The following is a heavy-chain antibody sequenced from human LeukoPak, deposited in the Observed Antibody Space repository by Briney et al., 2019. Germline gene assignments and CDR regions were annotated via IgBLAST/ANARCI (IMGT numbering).Heavy chain of an antibody. Sequence: SETLSLTCTVSSGSISSYYWSWIRQPPGKGLEWSGYIYYSGSTNYNPSLKSRVTISVDTSKNQFSLKLSSVTAADTAVYYCARGSIAARNDAFDIWGQGTIVTVSS. V-gene: IGHV4-59*01. D-gene: IGHD6-6*01. CDR1: SGSISSYY. CDR2: IYYSGST. J-gene: IGHJ3*02. CDR3: ARGSIAARNDAFDI.